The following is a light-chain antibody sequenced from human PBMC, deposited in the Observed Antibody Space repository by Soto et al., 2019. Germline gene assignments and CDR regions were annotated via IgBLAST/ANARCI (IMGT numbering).Light chain of an antibody. V-gene: IGKV3-20*01. CDR2: DAS. J-gene: IGKJ1*01. CDR1: QSVSSNY. CDR3: QQYGTSTAT. Sequence: IVWTRSPGSLCLATGGRGTLSCMASQSVSSNYLAWYQQKPGQAPRLLIYDASSRAPGIPDRFSGSGSGTDFALTISRLEPEDFAVYYCQQYGTSTATFGQGTKVDIK.